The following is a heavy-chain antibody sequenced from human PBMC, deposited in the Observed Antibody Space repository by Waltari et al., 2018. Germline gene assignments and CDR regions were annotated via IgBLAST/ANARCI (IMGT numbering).Heavy chain of an antibody. CDR2: IYYRVST. CDR3: ARDRAQLDFDAFDI. V-gene: IGHV4-39*07. J-gene: IGHJ3*02. CDR1: GGSISSSSYY. D-gene: IGHD1-1*01. Sequence: QLQLQESGPGLVKPSETLSLTCTVSGGSISSSSYYWGWIRQPPGKGLEWIGSIYYRVSTRYNPSLKRRVTISVDTSKNQSSLKLSSVTAADTAVYYCARDRAQLDFDAFDIWGQGTMVTVSS.